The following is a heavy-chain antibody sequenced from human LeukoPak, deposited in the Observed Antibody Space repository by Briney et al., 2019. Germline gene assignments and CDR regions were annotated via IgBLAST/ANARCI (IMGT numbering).Heavy chain of an antibody. Sequence: PSETLTLTCTVSGGSFNGGNEYWTWLRQPAGKGREWICSISPSGSTNVHPSLASRVTIPVETSKNQFSLKLNFVTAADTTVYYCARVSSQEGVDYWGQGTLVTVSS. V-gene: IGHV4-61*02. CDR3: ARVSSQEGVDY. CDR2: ISPSGST. J-gene: IGHJ4*02. CDR1: GGSFNGGNEY.